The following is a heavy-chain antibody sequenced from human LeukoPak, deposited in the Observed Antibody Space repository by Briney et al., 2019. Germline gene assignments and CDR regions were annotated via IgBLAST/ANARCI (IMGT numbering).Heavy chain of an antibody. CDR2: MNPNSGNT. CDR1: GYTFTSYD. J-gene: IGHJ5*02. V-gene: IGHV1-8*01. D-gene: IGHD2-2*02. Sequence: ASVKVSCKASGYTFTSYDINWVRQAPGQGLEWMGWMNPNSGNTGYAQKFQGRVTMTRNTSISTAYMELSSLRSEDTAVYYCARRRYCSSTSCYMRRGVGWFDPWGQGTLVTVSS. CDR3: ARRRYCSSTSCYMRRGVGWFDP.